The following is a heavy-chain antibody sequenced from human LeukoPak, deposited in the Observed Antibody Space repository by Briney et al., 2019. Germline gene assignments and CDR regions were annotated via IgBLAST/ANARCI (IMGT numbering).Heavy chain of an antibody. CDR3: VKFGIAVAGTWLDI. Sequence: QPGGSLRLSCSASGFTFSSYAMHWVRQAPGKGLEYVSAISSNGGSTYYAHSVKSRFTISRDNSNNTLYLQMISLRAEDTAVYYCVKFGIAVAGTWLDIWGQGTMVTVSS. CDR2: ISSNGGST. D-gene: IGHD6-19*01. J-gene: IGHJ3*02. CDR1: GFTFSSYA. V-gene: IGHV3-64D*09.